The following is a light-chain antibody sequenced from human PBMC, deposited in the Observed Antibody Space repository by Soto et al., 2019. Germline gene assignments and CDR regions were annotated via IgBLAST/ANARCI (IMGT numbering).Light chain of an antibody. CDR2: HVT. CDR3: CSDTTSNTFV. V-gene: IGLV2-14*01. J-gene: IGLJ1*01. CDR1: SSDVGAYNY. Sequence: SALTQPASVSGSLGQSITISCSGTSSDVGAYNYVSWYQQYPGKAPKLMIYHVTDRPSGVSNRFSGSKSGNTASLTISGLQAEDEADYYCCSDTTSNTFVFGTGTKLTVL.